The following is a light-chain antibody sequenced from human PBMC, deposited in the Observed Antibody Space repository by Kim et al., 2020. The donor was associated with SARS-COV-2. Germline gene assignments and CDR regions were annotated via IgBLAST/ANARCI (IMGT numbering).Light chain of an antibody. CDR3: QVWDSSSDHAV. CDR2: YDD. V-gene: IGLV3-21*04. J-gene: IGLJ7*01. Sequence: SYELTQPPSVSLAPGETARITCGGNNIGGKGVIWYQQKPGQAPALVMFYDDDRPSGIPERFSGSISGNTATLTISRVEAGDEADYYCQVWDSSSDHAVFGGGTQLTVL. CDR1: NIGGKG.